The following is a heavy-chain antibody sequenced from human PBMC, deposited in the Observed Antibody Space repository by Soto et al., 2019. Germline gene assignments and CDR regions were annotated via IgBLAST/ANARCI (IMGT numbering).Heavy chain of an antibody. CDR3: GNGDSSGYEYFQH. D-gene: IGHD3-22*01. CDR1: GFTFSSHG. Sequence: QVQLVESGGGVVQPGRSLRLSCAASGFTFSSHGMHWVRQAPGKGLEWVAVVSYDGSNKYYADSVKGRLTISRDNSKNKLYLEMNSLRAEDAAVYYCGNGDSSGYEYFQHWGHGTLVTVSS. CDR2: VSYDGSNK. J-gene: IGHJ1*01. V-gene: IGHV3-30*03.